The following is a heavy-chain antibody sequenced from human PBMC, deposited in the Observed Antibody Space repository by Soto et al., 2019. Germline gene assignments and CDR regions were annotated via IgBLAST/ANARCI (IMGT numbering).Heavy chain of an antibody. J-gene: IGHJ4*02. D-gene: IGHD6-13*01. V-gene: IGHV4-31*03. CDR1: DGSISSGGYY. CDR3: ASRAAPGPRPPYYIDY. Sequence: QEQLQESGPGLVKPSQTLSLTCTVSDGSISSGGYYWNWIRQHPGKGLEWIGNIYYSGSTSYNPSLKSRISISIDTSKNQFSLKLSSVTAADTAVYYCASRAAPGPRPPYYIDYWGQGTLVTVSS. CDR2: IYYSGST.